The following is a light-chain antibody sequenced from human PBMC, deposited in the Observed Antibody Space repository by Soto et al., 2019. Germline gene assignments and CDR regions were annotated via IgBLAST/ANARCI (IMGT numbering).Light chain of an antibody. CDR1: SSNIGNNY. J-gene: IGLJ2*01. V-gene: IGLV1-51*01. CDR3: GTWDNSLSAVV. CDR2: DNN. Sequence: QSVLTQPPSVSAAPGQKVTISCSGSSSNIGNNYVSWYQQLPGTAPKVLIYDNNKRPSGIPDRFSGSKSGTSATLGITGLQTGDEADYYCGTWDNSLSAVVFGGGTQLTVL.